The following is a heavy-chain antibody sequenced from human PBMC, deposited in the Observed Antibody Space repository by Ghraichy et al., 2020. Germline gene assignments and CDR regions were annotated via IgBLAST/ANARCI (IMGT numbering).Heavy chain of an antibody. Sequence: SETLSLTCTVSGGSISSGGYYWSWIRQHPGKGLEWIGYIYYSGSTYYNPSLKSRVTISVDTSKNQFSLKLSSVTAADTAVYYCARAAGQITMVRGVTTTYGMDVWGQGTTVTVSS. J-gene: IGHJ6*02. V-gene: IGHV4-31*03. CDR3: ARAAGQITMVRGVTTTYGMDV. D-gene: IGHD3-10*01. CDR2: IYYSGST. CDR1: GGSISSGGYY.